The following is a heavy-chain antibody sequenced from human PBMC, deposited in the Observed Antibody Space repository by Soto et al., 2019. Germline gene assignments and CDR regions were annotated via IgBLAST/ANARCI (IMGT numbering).Heavy chain of an antibody. D-gene: IGHD2-21*01. Sequence: GGSLRLSCSTSGFRFNSFAIHWGRQAPGKGLEYVSAINANGGSTYFADSVKGRFSISRDASRNNVFLELNSMSREDTAVYHCAKGRSRESYSDDLVVLGQETTVTVSS. CDR2: INANGGST. CDR1: GFRFNSFA. CDR3: AKGRSRESYSDDLVV. J-gene: IGHJ6*02. V-gene: IGHV3-64D*06.